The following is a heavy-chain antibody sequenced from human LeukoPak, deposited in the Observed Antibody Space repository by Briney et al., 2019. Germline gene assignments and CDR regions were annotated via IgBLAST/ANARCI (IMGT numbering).Heavy chain of an antibody. J-gene: IGHJ6*02. CDR1: GYTLTSYG. D-gene: IGHD1-14*01. CDR2: ISAYNGNT. V-gene: IGHV1-18*01. Sequence: ASVKVSCKASGYTLTSYGISWVRQAPGQGLEWMGWISAYNGNTNYAQKLQGRVTMTTDTSTSTAYMELRSLRSDDTAVYYCASNQLGDYYYYGMDVWGQGTTVTVSS. CDR3: ASNQLGDYYYYGMDV.